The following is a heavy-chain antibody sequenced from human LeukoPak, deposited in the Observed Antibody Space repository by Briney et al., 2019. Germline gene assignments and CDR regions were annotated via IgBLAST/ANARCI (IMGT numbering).Heavy chain of an antibody. CDR1: GFTFSTYA. J-gene: IGHJ4*02. CDR2: ISGSGGST. V-gene: IGHV3-23*01. Sequence: PGGSLRLSCAASGFTFSTYAMSWVRQAPGKGLEWVSTISGSGGSTYYADSVKGRFTISRDNSKNTLYLQMNSLRAEDTAIYYCAKSSRVPTGMDFDYWGQGTLVTVSS. CDR3: AKSSRVPTGMDFDY. D-gene: IGHD2-2*01.